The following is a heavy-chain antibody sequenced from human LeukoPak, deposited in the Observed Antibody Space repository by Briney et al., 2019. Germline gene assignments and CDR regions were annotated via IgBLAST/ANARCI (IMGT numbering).Heavy chain of an antibody. CDR2: IWYDGSNK. D-gene: IGHD5-18*01. J-gene: IGHJ4*02. CDR3: ARDPGDTGVDY. Sequence: GRSLRLSCAASGFTFSSYGMHWLRQAPGKGLEWVAVIWYDGSNKYYADSVKGRFTISRDNSKNTLYLQMNSLRAEDTAVYYCARDPGDTGVDYWGQGTLVTVSS. CDR1: GFTFSSYG. V-gene: IGHV3-33*01.